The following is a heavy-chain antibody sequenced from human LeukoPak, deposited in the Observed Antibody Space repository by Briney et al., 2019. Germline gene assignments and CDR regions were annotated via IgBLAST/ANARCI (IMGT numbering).Heavy chain of an antibody. CDR1: GGTFSSYA. D-gene: IGHD7-27*01. V-gene: IGHV1-69*13. CDR2: IIPIFGTA. CDR3: ARVANWGGDYYYMDV. Sequence: SVKVSCKASGGTFSSYAISWVRQAPGQGLEWMGGIIPIFGTANYAQKFQGRVTITADESTSTAYMELSSLRSEDTAVYYCARVANWGGDYYYMDVWGKGTTVTVSS. J-gene: IGHJ6*03.